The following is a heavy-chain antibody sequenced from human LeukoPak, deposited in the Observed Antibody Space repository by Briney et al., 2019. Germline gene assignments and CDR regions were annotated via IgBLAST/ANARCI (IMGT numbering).Heavy chain of an antibody. V-gene: IGHV3-48*03. J-gene: IGHJ4*02. CDR1: GFTFSGYE. CDR2: ISSSGSTI. Sequence: PGGSLRLSCAASGFTFSGYEMNWVRQAPGKGLEWVSYISSSGSTIYYADSVKGRFTISRDSAKNSLYLQMNSLRAEDTAVYYCVYSSGWLFDYWGQGTLVTVSS. CDR3: VYSSGWLFDY. D-gene: IGHD6-19*01.